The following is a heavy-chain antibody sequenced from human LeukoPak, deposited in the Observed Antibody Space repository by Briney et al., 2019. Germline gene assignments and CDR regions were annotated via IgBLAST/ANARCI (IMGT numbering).Heavy chain of an antibody. V-gene: IGHV3-21*01. CDR1: GFTFSSYS. Sequence: GGSLRLSCAASGFTFSSYSMNWVRQAPGKGLEWDSSISSSSSYIYYADSVKGRFTISRDNAKNSLYLQMNSLRAEDTAVYYCARWEAVATGADYWGQGTLVTVSS. CDR3: ARWEAVATGADY. J-gene: IGHJ4*02. D-gene: IGHD5-12*01. CDR2: ISSSSSYI.